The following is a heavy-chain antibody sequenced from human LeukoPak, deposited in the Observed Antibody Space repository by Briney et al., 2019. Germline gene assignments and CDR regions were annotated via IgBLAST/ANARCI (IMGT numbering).Heavy chain of an antibody. CDR1: GFTFSSYA. CDR2: ISGSGGST. V-gene: IGHV3-23*01. CDR3: VKDLASQLGRGFYYYYGMDV. J-gene: IGHJ6*02. Sequence: PGGSLRLSCAASGFTFSSYAMSWVRQALGKGLEWVSAISGSGGSTYYADSVKGRFTISRDNSKNTLYLQMNSLRAEDTAVYYCVKDLASQLGRGFYYYYGMDVWGQGTTVTVSS. D-gene: IGHD6-6*01.